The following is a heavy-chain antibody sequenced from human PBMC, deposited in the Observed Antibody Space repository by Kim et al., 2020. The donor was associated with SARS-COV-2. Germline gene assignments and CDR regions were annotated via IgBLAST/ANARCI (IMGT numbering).Heavy chain of an antibody. Sequence: SETLSLTCAVYGGSFSGYYWSWIRQPPGKGLEWIGEINHSGSTNYNPSLKSRVTISVDTSKNQFSLKLSSVTAADTAVYYCAKSGRGLLWFRELLRGNYFDYWGQGTLVTVSS. D-gene: IGHD3-10*01. V-gene: IGHV4-34*01. J-gene: IGHJ4*02. CDR2: INHSGST. CDR3: AKSGRGLLWFRELLRGNYFDY. CDR1: GGSFSGYY.